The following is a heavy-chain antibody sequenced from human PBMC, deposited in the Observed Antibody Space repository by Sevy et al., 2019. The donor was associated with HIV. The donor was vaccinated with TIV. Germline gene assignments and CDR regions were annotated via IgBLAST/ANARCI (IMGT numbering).Heavy chain of an antibody. D-gene: IGHD2-8*01. CDR3: ARGPRGDIVLMVHLGWFDP. J-gene: IGHJ5*02. V-gene: IGHV1-2*02. CDR2: MNPNSGGT. CDR1: GYTFTGYY. Sequence: ASVKVSCKASGYTFTGYYMHWVRQAPGQGLEWMGWMNPNSGGTNYAQKFQGRVTMTRDTSISTAYMELSRLRSDDTAVYYCARGPRGDIVLMVHLGWFDPWGQGTLVTVSS.